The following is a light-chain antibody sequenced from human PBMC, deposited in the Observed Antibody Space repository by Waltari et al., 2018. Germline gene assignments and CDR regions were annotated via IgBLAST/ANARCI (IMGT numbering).Light chain of an antibody. J-gene: IGKJ2*01. V-gene: IGKV4-1*01. Sequence: DIMMIETPVYLLVAGGGGAAINCRARESLVHFTHNEFYVAWYQQKPGQSPRLRVHWASTRESGVPDRFSGSGSGIESTLTISSLQAENVAVYYGQQYYSIPYTFGQGTRLEIK. CDR1: ESLVHFTHNEFY. CDR3: QQYYSIPYT. CDR2: WAS.